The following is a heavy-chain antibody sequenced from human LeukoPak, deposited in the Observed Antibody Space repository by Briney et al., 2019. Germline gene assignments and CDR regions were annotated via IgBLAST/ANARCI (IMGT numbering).Heavy chain of an antibody. CDR3: ARDLSPAASDY. CDR2: ISSSGSTI. D-gene: IGHD2-2*01. J-gene: IGHJ4*02. V-gene: IGHV3-11*01. Sequence: PGGSLRLSCAASGFTFDDYAMHWVRQAPGKGLEWVSHISSSGSTIYYADSVKGRFTISRDNAKNSLYLQMNSLRAEDTAVYYCARDLSPAASDYWGQGTLVTVSS. CDR1: GFTFDDYA.